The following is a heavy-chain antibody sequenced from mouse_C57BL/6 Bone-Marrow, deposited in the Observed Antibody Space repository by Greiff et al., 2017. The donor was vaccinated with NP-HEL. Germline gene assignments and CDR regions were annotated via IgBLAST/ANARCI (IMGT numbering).Heavy chain of an antibody. J-gene: IGHJ1*03. CDR3: ARGYGSFYWYFDV. V-gene: IGHV14-3*01. CDR2: IDPANGNT. D-gene: IGHD1-1*01. CDR1: GFNIKNTY. Sequence: EVQLVESVAELVRPGASVKLSCTASGFNIKNTYMHWVKQRPEQGLEWIGRIDPANGNTKYATKFQGKATITADTSSNTAYLQLSSLTSEETAIYYCARGYGSFYWYFDVWGTGTTVTVSS.